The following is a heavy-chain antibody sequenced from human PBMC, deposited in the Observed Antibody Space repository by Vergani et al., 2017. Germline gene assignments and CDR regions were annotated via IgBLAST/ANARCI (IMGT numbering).Heavy chain of an antibody. CDR3: ATPQTVTTGGMEV. CDR1: GYTFTDHY. V-gene: IGHV1-69-2*01. J-gene: IGHJ6*02. D-gene: IGHD4-17*01. CDR2: VDPEDGET. Sequence: EVQLVQSGAEVKKPGATMKTSCKVSGYTFTDHYMHWVKQAPGKGLEWMGLVDPEDGETIYAEKFKGRVTIAADTSTDTAHLGLSSLRSEDTAVYYCATPQTVTTGGMEVWGQGTTVIVSS.